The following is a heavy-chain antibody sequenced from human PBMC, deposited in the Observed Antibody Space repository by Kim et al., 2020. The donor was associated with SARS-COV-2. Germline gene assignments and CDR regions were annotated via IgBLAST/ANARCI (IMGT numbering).Heavy chain of an antibody. D-gene: IGHD3-16*01. CDR3: AGGKNSEYYYYYMDV. J-gene: IGHJ6*03. Sequence: SETLSLTCTVSGGSISSGGYYWSWIRQHPGKGLEWIGYIYYSGSTYYNPSLKSRVTISVDTSKNQFFLKLSSVTAADTAVYYCAGGKNSEYYYYYMDVWGKGTTVTVSS. CDR2: IYYSGST. CDR1: GGSISSGGYY. V-gene: IGHV4-31*03.